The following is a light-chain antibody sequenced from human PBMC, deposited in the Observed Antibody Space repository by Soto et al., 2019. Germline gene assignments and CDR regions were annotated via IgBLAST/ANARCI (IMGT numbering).Light chain of an antibody. CDR3: QQFGDLTFI. CDR2: DAS. J-gene: IGKJ5*01. V-gene: IGKV1-33*01. CDR1: QDINNY. Sequence: DIKMTQSPSSLSASVGDRVTITCQASQDINNYLNWYQQKPGQAPKLLIYDASGLEVGVPSRFSGSGSGTHFTLTISGLQPEDIATYCCQQFGDLTFIFGQGTRLAIK.